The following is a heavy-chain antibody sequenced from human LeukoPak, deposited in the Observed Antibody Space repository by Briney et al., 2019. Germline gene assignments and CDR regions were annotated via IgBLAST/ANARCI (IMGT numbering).Heavy chain of an antibody. CDR3: AKDSGPYSSSWWVY. V-gene: IGHV3-48*03. D-gene: IGHD6-13*01. Sequence: GGSLRLSCEASGFTFSNYEMNWVRQAPGKGLEWLSYISSGGTTIYYADSLKGRFTISRDNAKSSLYLQMNSLRAEDTAVYYCAKDSGPYSSSWWVYWGQGTLVTVSS. J-gene: IGHJ4*02. CDR1: GFTFSNYE. CDR2: ISSGGTTI.